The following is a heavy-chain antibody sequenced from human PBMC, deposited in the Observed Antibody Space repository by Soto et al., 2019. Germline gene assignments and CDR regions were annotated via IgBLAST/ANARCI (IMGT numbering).Heavy chain of an antibody. CDR3: ARGSVYVLWSGYFDF. D-gene: IGHD3-3*01. V-gene: IGHV4-30-2*06. J-gene: IGHJ4*02. CDR1: GGSISSSGYS. Sequence: ASETLSLTCAVSGGSISSSGYSWNWIRQSPGKGLEWIGYIYRSGSTNYNPSLRSRVTISLDGSKNQFSLKLTSVTAADTDVYYCARGSVYVLWSGYFDFWGQGSLVTVSS. CDR2: IYRSGST.